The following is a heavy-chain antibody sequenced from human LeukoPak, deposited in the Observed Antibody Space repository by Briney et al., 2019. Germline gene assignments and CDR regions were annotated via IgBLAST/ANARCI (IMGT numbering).Heavy chain of an antibody. V-gene: IGHV3-30*02. J-gene: IGHJ5*02. D-gene: IGHD5-18*01. CDR2: IRYDGSNK. CDR3: ANEPGTAMVEGWFDP. CDR1: GFTFSSYG. Sequence: GGSLRLSCAASGFTFSSYGMHWVRQAPGKGLEWLAFIRYDGSNKYYADSVKGRFTISRDNSKNTLYLQMNSLRAEDTAVYYCANEPGTAMVEGWFDPWGQGTLVTVSS.